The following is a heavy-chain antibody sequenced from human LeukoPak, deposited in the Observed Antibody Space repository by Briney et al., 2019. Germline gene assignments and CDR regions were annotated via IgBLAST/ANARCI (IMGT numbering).Heavy chain of an antibody. D-gene: IGHD5-12*01. CDR1: GYSFTSYW. Sequence: GESLQISCQGSGYSFTSYWIGWVRQMPGKGLEWMGIIYPGDSDTRYSPSFQGQVTISADKSISTAYLQWSSLKASDTAMYYCARLGARYSGYDIIGWFDPWGQGTLVTVSS. J-gene: IGHJ5*02. CDR3: ARLGARYSGYDIIGWFDP. CDR2: IYPGDSDT. V-gene: IGHV5-51*01.